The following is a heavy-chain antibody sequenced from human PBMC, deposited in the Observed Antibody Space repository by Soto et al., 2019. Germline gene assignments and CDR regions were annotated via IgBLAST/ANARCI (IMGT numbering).Heavy chain of an antibody. J-gene: IGHJ6*02. CDR1: GGTFSSYA. Sequence: SVKVSCKASGGTFSSYAISWVRQAPGQGLEWMGGIIPIFGTANYAQKFQGRVTITADKSTSTAYMELSSLRSEDTAVYYCARKDIVVVPAAIGGGYYYYYGMDVWGQGTTVTVSS. V-gene: IGHV1-69*06. CDR3: ARKDIVVVPAAIGGGYYYYYGMDV. D-gene: IGHD2-2*01. CDR2: IIPIFGTA.